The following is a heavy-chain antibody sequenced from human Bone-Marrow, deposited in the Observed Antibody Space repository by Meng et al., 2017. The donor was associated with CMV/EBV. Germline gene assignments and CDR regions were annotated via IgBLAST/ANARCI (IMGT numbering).Heavy chain of an antibody. CDR3: ARGPERSNWFDP. D-gene: IGHD1-1*01. CDR1: GYIFTSYD. J-gene: IGHJ5*02. V-gene: IGHV1-8*02. Sequence: ASVKVSCKASGYIFTSYDINWVRQAPGQGLEWMGWMNPNSGNTGYAQKFQGRVTMTRNTSIGTAYMELSSLRSEDTAVYYCARGPERSNWFDPWGQGTLGTVSS. CDR2: MNPNSGNT.